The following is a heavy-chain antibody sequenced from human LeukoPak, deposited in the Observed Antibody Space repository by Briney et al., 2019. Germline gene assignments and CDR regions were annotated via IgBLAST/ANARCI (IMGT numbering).Heavy chain of an antibody. V-gene: IGHV1-2*02. CDR3: AREGYFDWLLYDY. CDR1: GYTFTGYY. CDR2: INPNSGGT. J-gene: IGHJ4*02. D-gene: IGHD3-9*01. Sequence: ASVKVSCKASGYTFTGYYMHWVRQAPGQGLEWMGWINPNSGGTNYAQMFQGRVTMTRDTSISTAYMELSRLRSDDTAVYYCAREGYFDWLLYDYWGQGTLVTVSS.